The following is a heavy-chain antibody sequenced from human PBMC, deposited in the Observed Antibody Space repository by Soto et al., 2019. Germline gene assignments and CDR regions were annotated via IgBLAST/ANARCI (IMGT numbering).Heavy chain of an antibody. V-gene: IGHV1-46*01. Sequence: QVQLVQSGTEVKKPGASVNVSCKASGYTFTTHYMHWVRQAPGQGLEWMGIINPSGGRTTYALKFQVRVSMTSVTSTNTVYVELTSLRSEDTAIYFCARAGENYGSGTFSPPLRYYFNSWGQGTLVTVSS. J-gene: IGHJ4*02. D-gene: IGHD3-10*01. CDR1: GYTFTTHY. CDR3: ARAGENYGSGTFSPPLRYYFNS. CDR2: INPSGGRT.